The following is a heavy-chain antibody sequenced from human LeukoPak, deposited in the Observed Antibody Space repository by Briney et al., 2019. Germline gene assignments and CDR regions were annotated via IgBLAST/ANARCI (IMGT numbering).Heavy chain of an antibody. J-gene: IGHJ4*02. V-gene: IGHV3-48*03. CDR1: GFTFSSYE. CDR2: ICSSGSTM. CDR3: ARVRVTVTTLDY. D-gene: IGHD4-17*01. Sequence: PGGSLRLSCAASGFTFSSYEVNWVRQAPGKGLEWVSYICSSGSTMYYADSVKGRFTVSRDNAKNSLFLQMNSLRAEDTAVYYCARVRVTVTTLDYWGQGALVTVSS.